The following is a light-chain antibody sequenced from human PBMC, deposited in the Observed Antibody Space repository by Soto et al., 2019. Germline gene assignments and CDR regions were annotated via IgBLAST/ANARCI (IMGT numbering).Light chain of an antibody. Sequence: DIVMTQSPDSLAVSLGERATINCKSSQSVLYSSNNKNYLAWYQQKPGQPPKLLIDWASIRESGVPDRFSGSGSGTDFTLTISSLQAEDVAVYYCQQHYTSPFTFGQGTNLEIK. CDR3: QQHYTSPFT. V-gene: IGKV4-1*01. CDR1: QSVLYSSNNKNY. CDR2: WAS. J-gene: IGKJ2*01.